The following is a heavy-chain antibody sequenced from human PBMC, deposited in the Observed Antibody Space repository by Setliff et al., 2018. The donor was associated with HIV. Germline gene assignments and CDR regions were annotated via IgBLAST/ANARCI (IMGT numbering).Heavy chain of an antibody. Sequence: GGSLRLSCTGSGFTFGDYAMSWVRQDPGKGLEWISYISSDDDTKYYADSVEGRFTISRDNTKKSLHLQMNSLRVEDTAVYYCARGLFNFWSGYPLDYWGQGTLVTVSS. D-gene: IGHD3-3*01. CDR3: ARGLFNFWSGYPLDY. J-gene: IGHJ4*02. CDR1: GFTFGDYA. CDR2: ISSDDDTK. V-gene: IGHV3-11*04.